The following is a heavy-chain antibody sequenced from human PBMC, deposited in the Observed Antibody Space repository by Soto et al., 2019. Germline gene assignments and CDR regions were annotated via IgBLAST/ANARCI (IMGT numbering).Heavy chain of an antibody. Sequence: GGSLRLSCAASGFTFSSYGMHWVRQAPGKGLEWVAVISCDGSNKYYADSVKGRFTISRDNSKNTLYLQMNSLRAEDTAVYYCAKGDDSSGYLAFDIWGQGTMVTVSS. CDR1: GFTFSSYG. D-gene: IGHD3-22*01. J-gene: IGHJ3*02. CDR3: AKGDDSSGYLAFDI. CDR2: ISCDGSNK. V-gene: IGHV3-30*18.